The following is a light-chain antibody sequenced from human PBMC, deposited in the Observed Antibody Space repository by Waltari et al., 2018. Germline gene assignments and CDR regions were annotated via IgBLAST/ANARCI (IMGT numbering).Light chain of an antibody. Sequence: QSVLTQPPSASGTPGQRVTISCSGSSSNIGSNYVYWYQQLPGTAPKLLIFRNNQAPSGVPDRFSGSKSGNSASLAISGLRSEDEADYYCAAWDDSLSGPVFGGGTKLTVL. CDR1: SSNIGSNY. V-gene: IGLV1-47*01. J-gene: IGLJ2*01. CDR2: RNN. CDR3: AAWDDSLSGPV.